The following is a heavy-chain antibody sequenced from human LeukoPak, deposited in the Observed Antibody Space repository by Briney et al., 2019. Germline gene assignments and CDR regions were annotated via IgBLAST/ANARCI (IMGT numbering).Heavy chain of an antibody. CDR2: IYISGST. D-gene: IGHD2-21*02. V-gene: IGHV4-61*02. CDR3: ARIYCGGDCRGYYYHYYMDV. Sequence: SETLSLTCTVSGGSISSGSYYWSWIRQPAGKGLEWIGRIYISGSTKYNPSLKSRVTISVDTSKNQFSLKLSSVTAADTAVYYCARIYCGGDCRGYYYHYYMDVWGKGTTVTISS. J-gene: IGHJ6*03. CDR1: GGSISSGSYY.